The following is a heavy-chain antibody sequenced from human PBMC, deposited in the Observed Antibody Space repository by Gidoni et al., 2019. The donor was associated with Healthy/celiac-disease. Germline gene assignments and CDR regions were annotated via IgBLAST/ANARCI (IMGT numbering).Heavy chain of an antibody. CDR1: GGSISRGGYY. D-gene: IGHD3-22*01. V-gene: IGHV4-31*03. Sequence: QVQLQESGPGLVKPSQTLSLTCTVSGGSISRGGYYWSWIRQHPGKGLEWIGYIYYSVSTYYNPSLKSRVTISVDTSKNQFSLKLSSVTAADTAVYYCARVPFASGYRHMAAFDIWGQGTMVTVSS. CDR2: IYYSVST. CDR3: ARVPFASGYRHMAAFDI. J-gene: IGHJ3*02.